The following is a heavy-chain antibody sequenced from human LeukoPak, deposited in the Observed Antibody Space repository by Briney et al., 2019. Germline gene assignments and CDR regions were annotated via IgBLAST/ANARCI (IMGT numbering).Heavy chain of an antibody. J-gene: IGHJ4*02. CDR2: IYHNGNT. V-gene: IGHV4-30-2*01. CDR1: GGSISSGGYS. CDR3: ASGGYSYGFDY. Sequence: ASETPSLTCAVSGGSISSGGYSWSWIRQPPGKGLEWIGYIYHNGNTYYSPSLKSRVTTSVDRSKNQLSLKLSSVTAADTAMYYCASGGYSYGFDYWGQGTLVTVSS. D-gene: IGHD5-18*01.